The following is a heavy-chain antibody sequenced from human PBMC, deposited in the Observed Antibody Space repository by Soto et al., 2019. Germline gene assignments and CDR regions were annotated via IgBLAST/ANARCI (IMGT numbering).Heavy chain of an antibody. Sequence: GGSLRLSCTASGFTFGDYAMSWVRQAPGKGLEWVGFIRSKAYGGTTEYAASVKGRFTISRDDSKSIAYLQMNSLKTEDTAVYYCTRDLNANYYDSSGYYNWCDPWGQGTLVTVSS. V-gene: IGHV3-49*04. D-gene: IGHD3-22*01. J-gene: IGHJ5*02. CDR1: GFTFGDYA. CDR2: IRSKAYGGTT. CDR3: TRDLNANYYDSSGYYNWCDP.